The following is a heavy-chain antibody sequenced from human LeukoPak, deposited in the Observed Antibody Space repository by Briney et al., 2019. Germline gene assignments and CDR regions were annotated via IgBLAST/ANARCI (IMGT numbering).Heavy chain of an antibody. CDR3: ARIVVSGTGYNWFDP. J-gene: IGHJ5*02. D-gene: IGHD6-19*01. CDR2: IYYTGCT. CDR1: CCPIKTYY. Sequence: SETPSLTWAFSCCPIKTYYWKWIRQPPGKGTGGVWYIYYTGCTIYNPSLKSRVTISVDTSKNQFSLKLSSVTAADTAVYYCARIVVSGTGYNWFDPWGQGTLVTVSS. V-gene: IGHV4-59*08.